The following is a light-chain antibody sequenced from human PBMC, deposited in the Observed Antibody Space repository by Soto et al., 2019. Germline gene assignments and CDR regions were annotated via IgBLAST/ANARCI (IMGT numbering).Light chain of an antibody. CDR2: EVS. Sequence: QSALTQPASVSGAPGQSITISCTGTSSDVGSYKYVSWYQQHPGKAPKSMIYEVSNRPSGVSNRFSGSKSGNTASLTISGLQAEDDADYYCSSYTTSSPHVVFGGGTKLTVL. CDR3: SSYTTSSPHVV. CDR1: SSDVGSYKY. J-gene: IGLJ2*01. V-gene: IGLV2-14*03.